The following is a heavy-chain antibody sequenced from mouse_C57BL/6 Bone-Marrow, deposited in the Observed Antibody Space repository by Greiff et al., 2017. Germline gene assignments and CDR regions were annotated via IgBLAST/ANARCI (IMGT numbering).Heavy chain of an antibody. V-gene: IGHV5-12*01. CDR1: GFTFSDYY. Sequence: EVKLVESGGGLVQPGGSLKLSCAASGFTFSDYYMYWVRQTPEKRLEWVAYISNGGGSTYYPDTVKGRFTISRDNAKNTLYLQMSRLKSEDTAMYYCAGEGRGYYFDYWGRGTTLTVSS. CDR2: ISNGGGST. J-gene: IGHJ2*01. CDR3: AGEGRGYYFDY.